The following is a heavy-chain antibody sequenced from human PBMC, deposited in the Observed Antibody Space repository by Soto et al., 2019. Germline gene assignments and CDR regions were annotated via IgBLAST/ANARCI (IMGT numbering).Heavy chain of an antibody. CDR3: ARAKRLGIAARPRRDYYYMDV. Sequence: SETLSLTCAVYGGSFSGYYWSWIRQPPGKGLELIGEINHSGSTNYNPSLKSRVTISVDTSKNQFSLKLSSVTAADTAVYYCARAKRLGIAARPRRDYYYMDVWGKGTTVTVSS. J-gene: IGHJ6*03. D-gene: IGHD6-6*01. CDR2: INHSGST. V-gene: IGHV4-34*01. CDR1: GGSFSGYY.